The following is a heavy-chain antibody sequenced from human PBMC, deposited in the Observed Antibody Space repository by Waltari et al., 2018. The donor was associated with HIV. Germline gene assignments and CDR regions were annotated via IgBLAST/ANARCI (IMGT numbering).Heavy chain of an antibody. D-gene: IGHD4-17*01. V-gene: IGHV4-39*01. J-gene: IGHJ4*02. CDR2: VYYSGST. CDR1: GGSIISNVYY. Sequence: QLQLQESGPGLVKPSETLSPTSTVSGGSIISNVYYWGWIRQPPGKGLEWIGSVYYSGSTYYNPSLKSRVTISVDTSKNQFYLRLRSVTAADTAVYYCAPRDYGDYQFDYWGRGTLVTVSS. CDR3: APRDYGDYQFDY.